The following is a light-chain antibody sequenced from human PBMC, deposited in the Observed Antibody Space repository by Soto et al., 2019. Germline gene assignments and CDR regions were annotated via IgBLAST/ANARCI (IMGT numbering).Light chain of an antibody. V-gene: IGKV4-1*01. CDR2: WAS. J-gene: IGKJ4*01. CDR3: QQYYNTPY. Sequence: DIVVTQSPDSLAGSLGERATINCKSSQSVLDSSNNKNYLAGYQQKLGQPPRLLIYWASARKSGVPDRFSGSGSGTDFTLTISSLQAEDVAVYYCQQYYNTPYFGGGTKVEIK. CDR1: QSVLDSSNNKNY.